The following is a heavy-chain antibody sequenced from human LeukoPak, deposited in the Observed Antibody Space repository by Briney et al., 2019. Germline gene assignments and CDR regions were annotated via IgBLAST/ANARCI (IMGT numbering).Heavy chain of an antibody. CDR2: IYYSAGT. D-gene: IGHD3-10*01. V-gene: IGHV4-59*01. Sequence: SETLSLTCAVYGGSFSGFYWSWIRHVPGKGLEWIGYIYYSAGTNYNPSLKSRVTISVDTSKNQFSLKLSSVTAADTAVYYCARDQFEVRGIHTYNWFDPWGQGTLVTVSS. CDR3: ARDQFEVRGIHTYNWFDP. J-gene: IGHJ5*02. CDR1: GGSFSGFY.